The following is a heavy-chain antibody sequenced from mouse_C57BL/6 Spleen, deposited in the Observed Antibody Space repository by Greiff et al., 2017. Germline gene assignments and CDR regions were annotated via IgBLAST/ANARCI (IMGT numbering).Heavy chain of an antibody. V-gene: IGHV1-82*01. D-gene: IGHD2-5*01. CDR1: GYAFSSSW. CDR2: IYPGDGDT. Sequence: QVQLKESGPELVKPGASVKISCKASGYAFSSSWMNWVKQRPGKGLEWIGRIYPGDGDTNYNGKFKGKATLTADKSSSTASMQLSSLTSEDSAVYFCAREAPGGSNYGYWGQGTTLTVSS. CDR3: AREAPGGSNYGY. J-gene: IGHJ2*01.